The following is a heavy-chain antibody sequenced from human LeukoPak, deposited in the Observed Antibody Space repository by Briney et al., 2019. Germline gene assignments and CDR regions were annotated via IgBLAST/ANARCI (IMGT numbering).Heavy chain of an antibody. V-gene: IGHV4-39*01. D-gene: IGHD1-7*01. J-gene: IGHJ1*01. CDR3: VQNIPGTIEH. CDR1: GGSISTTSYY. Sequence: PSETLSLTCTVSGGSISTTSYYWGWIRQPPGKGLECIGNIYSSGTTYYNPSLKSRVTISIDTSKSQFSLRLNSVTAADTAVYYSVQNIPGTIEHWGQGTLVTVSS. CDR2: IYSSGTT.